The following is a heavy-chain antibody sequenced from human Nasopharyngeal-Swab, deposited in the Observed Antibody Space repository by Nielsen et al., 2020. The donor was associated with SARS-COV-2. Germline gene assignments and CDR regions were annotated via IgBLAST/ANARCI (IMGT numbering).Heavy chain of an antibody. CDR2: IKQDGSEK. J-gene: IGHJ2*01. V-gene: IGHV3-7*01. CDR3: AREDGTYDYVWGSYRYSPLYYYFDL. D-gene: IGHD3-16*02. CDR1: GFTFSSSW. Sequence: GGSLRLSCAASGFTFSSSWMSWVRQAPGKGLEWVANIKQDGSEKYYVDSVKGRFTISRDNAKNSLYLQMNSLRAEETAVYYCAREDGTYDYVWGSYRYSPLYYYFDLWGRGTLVTVSS.